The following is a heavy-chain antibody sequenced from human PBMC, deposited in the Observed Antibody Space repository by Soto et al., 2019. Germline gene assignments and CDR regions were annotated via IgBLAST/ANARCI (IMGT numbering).Heavy chain of an antibody. J-gene: IGHJ4*02. Sequence: SETLSLTCTVSGGSISSGDYYWSWIRQPPGKGLEWIGYIYNSGSTYCNPSLKSRVTISVDTSKNQFSLKLTSVTAADTAVYYCARDKITGLFDYWGQGTLVTVSS. D-gene: IGHD2-8*02. CDR1: GGSISSGDYY. V-gene: IGHV4-30-4*01. CDR2: IYNSGST. CDR3: ARDKITGLFDY.